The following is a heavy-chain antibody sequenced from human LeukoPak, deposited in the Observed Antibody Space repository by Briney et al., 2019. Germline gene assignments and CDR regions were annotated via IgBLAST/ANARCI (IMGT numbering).Heavy chain of an antibody. V-gene: IGHV1-2*02. CDR3: ASWVGSSPGHYYYYYMDV. Sequence: ASVKVSCKDSGYTFTGYYMHWVRQAPGQGLEWMGWINPNSGGTNYAQKFQGRVTMTRDTSISTAYMELSRLRSDDTAVYYCASWVGSSPGHYYYYYMDVWGKGTTVTVSS. D-gene: IGHD6-6*01. CDR2: INPNSGGT. CDR1: GYTFTGYY. J-gene: IGHJ6*03.